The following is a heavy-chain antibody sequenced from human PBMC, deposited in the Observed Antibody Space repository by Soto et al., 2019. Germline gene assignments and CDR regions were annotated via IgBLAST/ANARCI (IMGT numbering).Heavy chain of an antibody. CDR1: GFTFSDYY. Sequence: QVQLVESGGGLVKPGGSLRLSCAASGFTFSDYYMSWIRQAPGKGLEGVSYISSSSSYTNYADSVKGRFTISRDNAKNSLYLQMNSLRAEDKAVYYCARAVYSSSWPYFDLWGRGTLVTVSS. V-gene: IGHV3-11*05. D-gene: IGHD6-13*01. CDR3: ARAVYSSSWPYFDL. CDR2: ISSSSSYT. J-gene: IGHJ2*01.